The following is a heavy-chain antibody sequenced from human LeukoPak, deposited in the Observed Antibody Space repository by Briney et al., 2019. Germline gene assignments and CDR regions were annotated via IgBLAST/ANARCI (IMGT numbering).Heavy chain of an antibody. CDR3: ARDGSGYGKFDY. D-gene: IGHD5-12*01. Sequence: PGGSLRLSCAASGFTFSSYRMSCVRRAPGKGREWVANIKQDGSEKYYVDSVKGRFTISRDNAKNSLYLQMNSLRAEDTAVYYCARDGSGYGKFDYWGQGTLVTVSS. J-gene: IGHJ4*02. V-gene: IGHV3-7*01. CDR1: GFTFSSYR. CDR2: IKQDGSEK.